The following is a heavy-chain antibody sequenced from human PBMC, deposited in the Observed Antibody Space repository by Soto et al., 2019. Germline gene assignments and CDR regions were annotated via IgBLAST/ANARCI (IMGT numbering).Heavy chain of an antibody. CDR2: ISNSGDTI. V-gene: IGHV3-23*01. D-gene: IGHD6-19*01. Sequence: GGSLRLSCVASGFSFSSYSMVWVRQAPGKGLEWVSGISNSGDTIYYADSVKGRFTISRDNSKNTLYLQMNSLRAEDTAVYYCAKELIAVAGTGSFDYWGQGT. J-gene: IGHJ4*02. CDR3: AKELIAVAGTGSFDY. CDR1: GFSFSSYS.